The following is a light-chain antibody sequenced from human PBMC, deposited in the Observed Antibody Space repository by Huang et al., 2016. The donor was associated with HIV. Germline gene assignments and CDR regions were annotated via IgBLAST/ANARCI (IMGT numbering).Light chain of an antibody. CDR2: GAS. CDR3: QQYDYWPPVT. CDR1: QSIKSN. Sequence: IVMTQSPVTLSVSPGERAALSCRAGQSIKSNLAWYQQKPGQAPRLLIYGASTRATGGPARFRGSGAWTEFTPTINHLQSDDFAVYYWQQYDYWPPVTFGQGTKV. J-gene: IGKJ1*01. V-gene: IGKV3-15*01.